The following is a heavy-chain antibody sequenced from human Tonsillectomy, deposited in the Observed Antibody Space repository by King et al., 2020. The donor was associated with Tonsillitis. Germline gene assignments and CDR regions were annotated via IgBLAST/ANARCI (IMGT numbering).Heavy chain of an antibody. D-gene: IGHD3-22*01. J-gene: IGHJ2*01. CDR1: GGSITSGSYY. Sequence: VQLQESGPGLVKPSQTLSLTCTVSGGSITSGSYYWSWIRQPAGKGLEWIGRIYTSGSTDYNPSLKSRVTMSVDTSKNQCSLRLSSVTAADTAVYYCAREWGVVYSSGYSWYFDLWGRGTLVAVSS. CDR2: IYTSGST. V-gene: IGHV4-61*02. CDR3: AREWGVVYSSGYSWYFDL.